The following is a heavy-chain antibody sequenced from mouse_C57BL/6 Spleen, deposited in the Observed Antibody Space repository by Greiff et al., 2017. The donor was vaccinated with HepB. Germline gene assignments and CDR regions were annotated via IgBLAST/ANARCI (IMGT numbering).Heavy chain of an antibody. J-gene: IGHJ2*01. CDR3: RGWLLRFDY. D-gene: IGHD2-3*01. CDR2: INPNNGGT. Sequence: EVQLQQSGPELVKPGASVKMSCKASGYTFTDYNMHWVKQSHGKSLEWIGYINPNNGGTSYNQKFKGKATLTVNKSSSTAYMELRSLTSEDSAVYYGRGWLLRFDYWGQGTTLTVSS. CDR1: GYTFTDYN. V-gene: IGHV1-22*01.